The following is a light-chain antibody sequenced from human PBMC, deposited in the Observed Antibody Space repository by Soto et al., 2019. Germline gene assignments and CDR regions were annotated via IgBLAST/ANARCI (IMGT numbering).Light chain of an antibody. J-gene: IGLJ2*01. Sequence: QSVLTQPASLSGSPGQSSTISWTGTSSDIGGYDYVSWYQQHPDKAPKLVIYEVSNRPSGVSNRFSGSKSGNTASLTISGLQAEDEADYYCTSYTPTNTLVFGGGTKLTVL. CDR3: TSYTPTNTLV. V-gene: IGLV2-14*01. CDR1: SSDIGGYDY. CDR2: EVS.